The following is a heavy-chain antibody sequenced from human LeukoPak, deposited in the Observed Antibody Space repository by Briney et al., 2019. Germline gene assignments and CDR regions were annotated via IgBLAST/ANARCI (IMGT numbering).Heavy chain of an antibody. D-gene: IGHD6-19*01. Sequence: ASVKVSCKASGYTFTGYYMHWVRQAPGQGLEWMGWINPNSGGTNYAQKFQGRVTMTRDTSISTAYMELSRLRSDDTAVYYCARVGSSGWDVAYFQHWGQGTLVTVSS. CDR3: ARVGSSGWDVAYFQH. V-gene: IGHV1-2*02. CDR1: GYTFTGYY. J-gene: IGHJ1*01. CDR2: INPNSGGT.